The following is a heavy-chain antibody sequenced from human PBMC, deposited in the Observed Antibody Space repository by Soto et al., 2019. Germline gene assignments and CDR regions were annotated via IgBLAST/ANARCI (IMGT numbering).Heavy chain of an antibody. J-gene: IGHJ6*02. Sequence: PVKVSCKASGGTFSSYAISWVRQAPGQGLEWMGGIIPIFGTANYAQKFQGRVTITADESTSTAYMELSSLRSEDTAVYYCAMRAGTGYYYGMDVWGQGTTVTVSS. CDR2: IIPIFGTA. V-gene: IGHV1-69*13. CDR1: GGTFSSYA. D-gene: IGHD6-19*01. CDR3: AMRAGTGYYYGMDV.